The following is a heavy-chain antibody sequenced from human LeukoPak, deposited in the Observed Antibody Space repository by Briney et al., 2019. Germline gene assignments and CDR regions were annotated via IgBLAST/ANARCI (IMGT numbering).Heavy chain of an antibody. D-gene: IGHD3-9*01. CDR1: GGSISSYY. CDR2: FYYSGST. Sequence: SETLSLTCIVSGGSISSYYWGWLRQPPGKGLEWIGSFYYSGSTYYNPSLKSRVTISVDTSKNQFSLKLSSVTAADTAVYYCARHYTYYDILTGYYTRNYYHGMDVWGQGTTVTVSS. J-gene: IGHJ6*02. V-gene: IGHV4-39*01. CDR3: ARHYTYYDILTGYYTRNYYHGMDV.